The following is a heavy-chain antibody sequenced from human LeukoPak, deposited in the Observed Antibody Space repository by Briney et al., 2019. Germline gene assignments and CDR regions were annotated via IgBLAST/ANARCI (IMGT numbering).Heavy chain of an antibody. CDR3: ARHPGYDTPVFRPMHAFDI. CDR2: IYPGDSDT. V-gene: IGHV5-51*01. J-gene: IGHJ3*02. CDR1: GYSFTSYW. Sequence: GESLKISCKGSGYSFTSYWIGWVRQMPGKGLEWMGIIYPGDSDTRYSPSFQGQVTISADKSISTAYLQWSSLKVSDTAMYYCARHPGYDTPVFRPMHAFDIWGQGTMVTVSS. D-gene: IGHD5-12*01.